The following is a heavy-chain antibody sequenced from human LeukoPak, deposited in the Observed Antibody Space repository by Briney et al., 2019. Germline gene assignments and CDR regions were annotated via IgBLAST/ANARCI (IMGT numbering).Heavy chain of an antibody. V-gene: IGHV1-3*03. CDR1: GYTFTSYA. J-gene: IGHJ4*02. Sequence: GASVKVSCKASGYTFTSYAMHWVRQAPGQRLEWMGWINAGNGNTKYSQEFQGRVTITRDTSASTAYMELSSLRSEDMAVYYCAREGGNSSGYYYYFDYWGQGTLVTVSS. D-gene: IGHD3-22*01. CDR2: INAGNGNT. CDR3: AREGGNSSGYYYYFDY.